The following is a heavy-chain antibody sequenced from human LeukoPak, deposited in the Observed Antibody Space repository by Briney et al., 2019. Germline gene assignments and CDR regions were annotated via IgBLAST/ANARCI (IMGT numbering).Heavy chain of an antibody. CDR3: AKLIAGYCTSTSCYNGGMDV. D-gene: IGHD2-2*02. J-gene: IGHJ6*02. CDR1: GFTFSSYA. CDR2: ISGSGGST. V-gene: IGHV3-23*01. Sequence: GGSLRLSCAASGFTFSSYAMSWVRQAPGKGLEWVSAISGSGGSTYYADSVKGRFTISRDNSKNTLYLQMNSLRPEDTAVYYCAKLIAGYCTSTSCYNGGMDVWGQGTTVTVSS.